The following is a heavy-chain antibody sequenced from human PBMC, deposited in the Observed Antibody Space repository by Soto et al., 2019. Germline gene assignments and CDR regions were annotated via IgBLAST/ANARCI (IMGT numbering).Heavy chain of an antibody. J-gene: IGHJ5*02. D-gene: IGHD2-15*01. Sequence: TLSLTCTVSGGSISSSSYYWGWIRQPPGKGLEWIGSIYYSGSTYYNPSLKSRVTISVDTSKNQLSLKLSSVTAADTAVYYCARPVGYCSGGSCYSTWFDPWGQGTLVTVSS. CDR3: ARPVGYCSGGSCYSTWFDP. CDR2: IYYSGST. V-gene: IGHV4-39*01. CDR1: GGSISSSSYY.